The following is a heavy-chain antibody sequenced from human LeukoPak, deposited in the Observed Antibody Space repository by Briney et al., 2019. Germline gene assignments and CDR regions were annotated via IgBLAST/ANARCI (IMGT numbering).Heavy chain of an antibody. Sequence: SQTLSLTCTVSGGSISSGGYYWSWIRQPPGKGLEWIGYIYHSGSTYYNPSLKSRVTISVDRSKNQFSLKLSSVTAADTAVYYCARGRPLEVLRDYYYDSSGYPNFDYWGQGTLVTVSS. V-gene: IGHV4-30-2*01. CDR3: ARGRPLEVLRDYYYDSSGYPNFDY. J-gene: IGHJ4*02. CDR1: GGSISSGGYY. CDR2: IYHSGST. D-gene: IGHD3-22*01.